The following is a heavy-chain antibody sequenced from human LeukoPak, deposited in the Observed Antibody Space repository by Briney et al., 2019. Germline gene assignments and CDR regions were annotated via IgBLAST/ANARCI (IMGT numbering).Heavy chain of an antibody. Sequence: ASVKVSCKASGYTFTGYYMHWVRQAPGQGLEWMGWMNPNSGGTNYAQTSQGRVTMTRDTSISTPYMKLSTLRPHDTPVYNCARAKRFLEWSEYYYYGMDVWGQGTTVTVSS. V-gene: IGHV1-2*02. CDR2: MNPNSGGT. CDR1: GYTFTGYY. J-gene: IGHJ6*02. D-gene: IGHD3-3*01. CDR3: ARAKRFLEWSEYYYYGMDV.